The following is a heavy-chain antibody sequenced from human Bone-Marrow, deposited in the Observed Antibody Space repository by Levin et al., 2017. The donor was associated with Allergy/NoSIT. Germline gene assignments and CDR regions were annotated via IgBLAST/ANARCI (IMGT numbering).Heavy chain of an antibody. Sequence: GSLRLSCAVYGGSFSDYYWSWIRQPPGKGLEWIGEINHSGRTNYNPSLKSRVTMSAEPSRNHLSLRLTSVTAADTAVYFCARGRMIRTLMKTEYFQFWGQGTLVTVSS. V-gene: IGHV4-34*01. D-gene: IGHD3-10*01. CDR1: GGSFSDYY. J-gene: IGHJ1*01. CDR3: ARGRMIRTLMKTEYFQF. CDR2: INHSGRT.